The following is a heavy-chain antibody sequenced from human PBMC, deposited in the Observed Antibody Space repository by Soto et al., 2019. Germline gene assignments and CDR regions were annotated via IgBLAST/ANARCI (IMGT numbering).Heavy chain of an antibody. CDR2: IIPILGIA. V-gene: IGHV1-69*08. D-gene: IGHD2-15*01. CDR3: AREQVILGTYGMDV. J-gene: IGHJ6*02. Sequence: QVQLVQSGAEVKKPGSSVKVSCKASGGTFSSYTISWVRQAPGQGLEWMGRIIPILGIADYAQNFQGRVTITADKSTSTAYMELSSLRSEDTAVYYCAREQVILGTYGMDVWGQGTTVTASS. CDR1: GGTFSSYT.